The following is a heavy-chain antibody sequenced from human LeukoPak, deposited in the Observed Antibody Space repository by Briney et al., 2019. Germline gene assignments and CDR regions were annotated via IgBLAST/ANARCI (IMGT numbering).Heavy chain of an antibody. D-gene: IGHD2-2*01. CDR2: MYYSGST. V-gene: IGHV4-30-4*01. J-gene: IGHJ3*02. Sequence: SETLSLTCTVSGGSISSGDYYWSWIRQPPGKGLEWIGYMYYSGSTYYNPSLKSRVVISVDTSKNQFFLKLSSVTAADTAVYYCTRIPAAIRVMAFDIWGQGTMVTVSS. CDR1: GGSISSGDYY. CDR3: TRIPAAIRVMAFDI.